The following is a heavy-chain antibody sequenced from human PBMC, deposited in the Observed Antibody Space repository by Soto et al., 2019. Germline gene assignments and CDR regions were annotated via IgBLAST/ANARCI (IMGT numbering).Heavy chain of an antibody. Sequence: QVQLVESGGGVVQPGRSLRLSCAASGFTFSSYAMHWVRQAPGKGLEWVAVISYDGSNKYYADSVKGRFTISRDNSKNTLYLQMNSLRAEDTAVYYCARDLERYYYDSSGYYLYYYYYGMDVWGQGTTVTVSS. D-gene: IGHD3-22*01. CDR1: GFTFSSYA. CDR2: ISYDGSNK. J-gene: IGHJ6*02. CDR3: ARDLERYYYDSSGYYLYYYYYGMDV. V-gene: IGHV3-30-3*01.